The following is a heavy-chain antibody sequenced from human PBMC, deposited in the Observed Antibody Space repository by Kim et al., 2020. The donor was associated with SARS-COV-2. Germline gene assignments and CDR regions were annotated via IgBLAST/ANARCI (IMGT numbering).Heavy chain of an antibody. CDR3: ASPGGTGYCSSTSCYLDILTGHRVRYAFDI. V-gene: IGHV4-39*01. CDR2: IYYSGST. Sequence: SETLSLTCTVSGGSISSSSYYWGWIRQPPGKGLEWIGSIYYSGSTYYNPSLKSRVTISVDTSKNQFSLKLSSVTAADTAVYYCASPGGTGYCSSTSCYLDILTGHRVRYAFDIWGQGTMVTVSS. CDR1: GGSISSSSYY. J-gene: IGHJ3*02. D-gene: IGHD2-2*01.